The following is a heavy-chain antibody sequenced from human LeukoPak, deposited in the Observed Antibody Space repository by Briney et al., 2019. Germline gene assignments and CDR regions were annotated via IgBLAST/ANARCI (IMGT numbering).Heavy chain of an antibody. CDR2: ISGSVGSA. J-gene: IGHJ4*02. Sequence: PGGSLGLSCAASGFTFSSYAMSWVRQAPGKGLEWVSRISGSVGSAYYADSVKGRFTISRDNSKDTLYLQMNSLRAEDTAVYYCAKDSGWDWGQGTLVTVSS. CDR3: AKDSGWD. CDR1: GFTFSSYA. D-gene: IGHD3-10*01. V-gene: IGHV3-23*01.